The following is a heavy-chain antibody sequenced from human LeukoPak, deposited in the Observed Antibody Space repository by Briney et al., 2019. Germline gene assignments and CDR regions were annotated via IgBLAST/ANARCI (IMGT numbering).Heavy chain of an antibody. Sequence: GGSLRLSCAASGFTFSSYGMHWVRQAPGKGLEWVAVISYDGSNKYYADSVKGRFTISRDNSKNTLYLQMNSLRAEDTAVYYCAKRKWELLDGDAFDIWGQGTMVTVSS. V-gene: IGHV3-30*18. CDR2: ISYDGSNK. CDR3: AKRKWELLDGDAFDI. J-gene: IGHJ3*02. CDR1: GFTFSSYG. D-gene: IGHD1-26*01.